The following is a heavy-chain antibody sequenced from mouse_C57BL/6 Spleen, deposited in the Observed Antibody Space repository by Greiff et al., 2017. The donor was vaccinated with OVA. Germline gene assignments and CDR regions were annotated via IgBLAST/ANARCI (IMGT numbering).Heavy chain of an antibody. CDR3: ASLDSSGYDFDY. J-gene: IGHJ2*01. CDR2: IDPSDSET. CDR1: GYTFPSSW. Sequence: QVQLQQPGAELVRPGSSVKLSCKASGYTFPSSWMHWVKQRPIQGLEWIGNIDPSDSETHYNQKFKDKATLTVDKSSSTAYMQLSSLTSEDSAVYYCASLDSSGYDFDYWGQGTTLTVSS. V-gene: IGHV1-52*01. D-gene: IGHD3-2*02.